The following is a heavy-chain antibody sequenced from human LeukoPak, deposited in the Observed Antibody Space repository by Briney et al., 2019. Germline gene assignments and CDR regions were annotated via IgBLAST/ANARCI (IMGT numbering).Heavy chain of an antibody. Sequence: RASVKVSCKASGYTFTVYYIHWLRQAPGQSLEWMGWVIPNSGGTNYAQNFQGRVTMTRDTSISTAYMELSRLRYDDTAVYYCARGFDYYDSSGYNSDAFDIWGQGTMVTVSS. CDR2: VIPNSGGT. CDR3: ARGFDYYDSSGYNSDAFDI. D-gene: IGHD3-22*01. CDR1: GYTFTVYY. V-gene: IGHV1-2*02. J-gene: IGHJ3*02.